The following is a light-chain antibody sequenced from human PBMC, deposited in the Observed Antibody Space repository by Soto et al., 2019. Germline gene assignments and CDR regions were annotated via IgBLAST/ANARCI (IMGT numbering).Light chain of an antibody. CDR2: AAS. CDR3: QQSYSAPLT. V-gene: IGKV1-39*01. CDR1: QNIFTY. Sequence: DIQMTQSPSSLSASVGDRVTISCRASQNIFTYLNWYQQKPGKAPNLLIFAASTLRSGVPSRFSGSGSGTDFTLTISSLQREDFATYHCQQSYSAPLTFGQGTKVDIK. J-gene: IGKJ1*01.